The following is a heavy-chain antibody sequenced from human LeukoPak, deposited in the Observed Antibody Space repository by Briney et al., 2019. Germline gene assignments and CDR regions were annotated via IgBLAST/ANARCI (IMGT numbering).Heavy chain of an antibody. Sequence: PSETLSLTCTVSGGSISSYYWGWIRQPPGKGLEWIGSIYYSGSAYYNPSLKSRVTISVDTSKNQFSLKLSSVTAADTAVYYCARHFSAYTLRGQLAPGGFDYWGQGTLVTVSS. J-gene: IGHJ4*02. CDR1: GGSISSYY. CDR3: ARHFSAYTLRGQLAPGGFDY. V-gene: IGHV4-39*01. D-gene: IGHD6-6*01. CDR2: IYYSGSA.